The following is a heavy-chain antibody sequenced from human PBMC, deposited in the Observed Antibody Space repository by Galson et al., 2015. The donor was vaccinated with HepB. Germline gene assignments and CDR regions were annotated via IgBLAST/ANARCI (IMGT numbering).Heavy chain of an antibody. CDR1: GVTFSSYA. D-gene: IGHD1-14*01. J-gene: IGHJ4*02. Sequence: SLRLSCAASGVTFSSYAMHWVRQAPGKGLEWVAVISYDGSNKYYADSVKGRFTISRDNSKNTLSLQMNSLKTEDTAVYYCTTQNKSTVCFDCWGQGTLVTVSS. V-gene: IGHV3-30*04. CDR2: ISYDGSNK. CDR3: TTQNKSTVCFDC.